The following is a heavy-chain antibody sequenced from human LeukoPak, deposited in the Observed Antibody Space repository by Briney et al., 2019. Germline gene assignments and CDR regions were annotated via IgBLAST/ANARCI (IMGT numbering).Heavy chain of an antibody. CDR1: GFTFDDYA. D-gene: IGHD6-19*01. J-gene: IGHJ5*02. CDR2: ISWNSGSI. CDR3: ARVAGWHWFDP. V-gene: IGHV3-9*01. Sequence: GGSLRLSCAASGFTFDDYAMHWVRQAPGKGLEWVSGISWNSGSIGYADSVKGRFTVSRDNSKNTVYLEMNNMRVDDTAIYYCARVAGWHWFDPWGQGTLVTVSS.